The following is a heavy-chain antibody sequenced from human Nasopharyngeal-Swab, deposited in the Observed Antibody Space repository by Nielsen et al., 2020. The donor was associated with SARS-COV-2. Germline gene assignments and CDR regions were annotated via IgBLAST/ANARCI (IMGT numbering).Heavy chain of an antibody. CDR3: AHLGDYIDSWLDPFDT. CDR2: VYGDDDK. D-gene: IGHD6-13*01. J-gene: IGHJ3*02. V-gene: IGHV2-5*02. Sequence: SGPTLVTPTQTLTLTCSFSGFPFRTSGVGVGWIRQPPGKALEFLGVVYGDDDKRYNPFLRRRLSITKDPSKDQVVLTMTNMAPVDTATYFCAHLGDYIDSWLDPFDTWGLGTMVTVSS. CDR1: GFPFRTSGVG.